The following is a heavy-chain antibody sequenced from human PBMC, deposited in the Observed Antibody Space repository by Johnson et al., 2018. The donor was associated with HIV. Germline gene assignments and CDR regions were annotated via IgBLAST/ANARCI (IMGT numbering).Heavy chain of an antibody. CDR3: ARANSRGAEYSNLGAFDI. J-gene: IGHJ3*02. CDR2: IGPAGDT. Sequence: VQLVESGGGLVQPGGSLRLSCAASGCTFSSYDMHWVRQATGKGLEWVSTIGPAGDTYYPGSVKGRFTISRENAKNSLYLQMNSLRAGDTAVYYCARANSRGAEYSNLGAFDIWGQGTMVTVSS. V-gene: IGHV3-13*01. D-gene: IGHD6-6*01. CDR1: GCTFSSYD.